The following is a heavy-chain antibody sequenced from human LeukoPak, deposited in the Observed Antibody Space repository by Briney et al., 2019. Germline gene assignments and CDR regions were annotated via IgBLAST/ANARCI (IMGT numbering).Heavy chain of an antibody. V-gene: IGHV1-58*02. CDR3: ARAYCTNGVCRVFDY. J-gene: IGHJ4*02. Sequence: GASVKVSCKASGFTFTRSAMQWVRQARGQRLEWIGWIVVGSGNTKYAQKFQERVTITRDMSTGTAYMELSSLRSEDTAVYYCARAYCTNGVCRVFDYWGQGTLVTVSS. D-gene: IGHD2-8*01. CDR2: IVVGSGNT. CDR1: GFTFTRSA.